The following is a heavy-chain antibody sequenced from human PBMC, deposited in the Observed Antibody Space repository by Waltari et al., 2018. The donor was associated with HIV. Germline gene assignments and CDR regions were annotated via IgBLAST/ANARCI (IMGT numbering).Heavy chain of an antibody. Sequence: EEQLVESGGGLVQPGGSLRLSCAASGFTFRTNWMHWVRQVPGKGLLWVSRINSDGGDTSVADSVKGRFTISRDNAKSSLYLQMNSLRVEDTGMYYCARGYNWNDDAYYGMDVWGQGTTVTVSS. V-gene: IGHV3-74*01. CDR3: ARGYNWNDDAYYGMDV. CDR1: GFTFRTNW. J-gene: IGHJ6*02. CDR2: INSDGGDT. D-gene: IGHD1-1*01.